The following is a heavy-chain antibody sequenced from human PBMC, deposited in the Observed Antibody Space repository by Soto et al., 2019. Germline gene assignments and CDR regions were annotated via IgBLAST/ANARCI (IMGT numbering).Heavy chain of an antibody. Sequence: PSETLSLTCAVSGGSISSSNWWSWVRQPPGKGLEWIGEIYHSGSTNYNPSLKSRVTISVDTSKNQFSLTLTSVTAADTAVYYCARDRDPTVAPRAPRRNPYYYYGMDVWGQGTTVSVSS. V-gene: IGHV4-4*02. J-gene: IGHJ6*01. CDR1: GGSISSSNW. D-gene: IGHD4-17*01. CDR2: IYHSGST. CDR3: ARDRDPTVAPRAPRRNPYYYYGMDV.